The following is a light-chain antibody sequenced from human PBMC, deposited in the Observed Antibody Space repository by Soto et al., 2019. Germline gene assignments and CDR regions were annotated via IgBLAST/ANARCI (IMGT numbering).Light chain of an antibody. CDR2: EVT. J-gene: IGLJ2*01. Sequence: QSALTQPPSASGSPGQSVTISCTGTSSDVGGYNCVSWYQQHPGKAPKLMIYEVTNRPSGVPDRFSGSKSDNTASLTVSGLQAEDEADYYCSSYAGINTVIFGGGTKLTVL. CDR1: SSDVGGYNC. CDR3: SSYAGINTVI. V-gene: IGLV2-8*01.